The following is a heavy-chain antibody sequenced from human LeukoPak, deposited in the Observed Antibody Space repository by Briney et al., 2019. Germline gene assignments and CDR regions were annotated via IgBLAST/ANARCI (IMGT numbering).Heavy chain of an antibody. CDR3: ARPARSGIYYPDAFEN. D-gene: IGHD3-10*01. CDR1: GFTFDDYY. J-gene: IGHJ3*02. CDR2: ISSSGTAT. Sequence: GGSLRLSCTASGFTFDDYYITWIRQAPGKGLDWVADISSSGTATYYAAFVKGRFTTSRDNAKNPLYLQMDSLKAEDTAMYYCARPARSGIYYPDAFENWGQGTMVTVSS. V-gene: IGHV3-11*04.